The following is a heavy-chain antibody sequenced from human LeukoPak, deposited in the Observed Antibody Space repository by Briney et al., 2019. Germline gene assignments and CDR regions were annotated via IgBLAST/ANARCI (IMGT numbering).Heavy chain of an antibody. V-gene: IGHV3-66*01. CDR2: IYSGDST. CDR3: ARGDSSWYPYFDF. Sequence: GGSLRLSCAASGFTVSSSYMNWVRQAPGKGLEWVSVIYSGDSTYYADSVKGRFTISRDISKNTLHLPMNSLRAEDSAVYYCARGDSSWYPYFDFWGQGTLVTVSS. CDR1: GFTVSSSY. D-gene: IGHD6-13*01. J-gene: IGHJ4*02.